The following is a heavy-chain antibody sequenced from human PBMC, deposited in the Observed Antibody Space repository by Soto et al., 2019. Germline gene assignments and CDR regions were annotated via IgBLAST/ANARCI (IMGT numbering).Heavy chain of an antibody. CDR1: GYTFTSYG. CDR3: ARDMGNYYDSSGYNWFDP. D-gene: IGHD3-22*01. V-gene: IGHV1-3*01. Sequence: GASVKVSCKASGYTFTSYGINWVRQAPGRGLEWMGWINPGNGNTKYSQQFQGRVIIDRDTSTSTAYMELSSLRSEDTAVYYCARDMGNYYDSSGYNWFDPWGQGTLVTVSS. J-gene: IGHJ5*02. CDR2: INPGNGNT.